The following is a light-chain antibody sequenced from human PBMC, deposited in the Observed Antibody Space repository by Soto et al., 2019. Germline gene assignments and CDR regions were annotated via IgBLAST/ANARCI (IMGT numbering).Light chain of an antibody. CDR1: SSNIGAGYD. Sequence: QSVLTQPPSVSGAPGQRVTISCTGSSSNIGAGYDVHWYQQLPGTAPKLLIYGNSNRPSGVPDRFSGSKSGTSASLAITGLQAEEEADYYCQSYDNSLSGYVFGPGTKVTVL. CDR3: QSYDNSLSGYV. J-gene: IGLJ1*01. CDR2: GNS. V-gene: IGLV1-40*01.